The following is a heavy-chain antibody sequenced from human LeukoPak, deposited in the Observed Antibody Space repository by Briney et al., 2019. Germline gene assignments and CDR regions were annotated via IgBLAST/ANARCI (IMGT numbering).Heavy chain of an antibody. CDR2: ISSSSTI. V-gene: IGHV3-48*02. Sequence: RPGGSLRLSCAASGFTFSSYSLNWVRQAPGKGLEWVSYISSSSTIYYADSVKGRFTISRDNAKNSLYLQMNSLTDEDTAVYYCARIGGSGSWYTDYWGQGTLVTVSS. J-gene: IGHJ4*02. CDR3: ARIGGSGSWYTDY. CDR1: GFTFSSYS. D-gene: IGHD6-13*01.